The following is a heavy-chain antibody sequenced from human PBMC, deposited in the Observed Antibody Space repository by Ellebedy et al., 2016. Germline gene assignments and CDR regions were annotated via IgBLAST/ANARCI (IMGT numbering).Heavy chain of an antibody. CDR2: IKQDGSEK. CDR3: ARLAPHRSTVTFDY. Sequence: GESLKISXAASGFSFSSYWMTWVRQAPGKGLEWVANIKQDGSEKYYVDSLKGRFTISRDNAKNSLFLQMNSLRAEDTAVYYCARLAPHRSTVTFDYWGQGTLVTVSS. V-gene: IGHV3-7*01. J-gene: IGHJ4*02. D-gene: IGHD4-17*01. CDR1: GFSFSSYW.